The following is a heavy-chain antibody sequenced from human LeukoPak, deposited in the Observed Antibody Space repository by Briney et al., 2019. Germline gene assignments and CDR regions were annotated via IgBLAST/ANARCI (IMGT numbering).Heavy chain of an antibody. CDR3: RVLLWFGELLPYFDY. J-gene: IGHJ4*02. Sequence: PGGSLRLSCAASGFTFSSYSMNWVRQAPGKGLEWVSAISGSGGSTYYADSVKGRFTISRDNSKNTLYLQMNSLRAEDTAVYYCRVLLWFGELLPYFDYWGQGTLVTVSS. CDR1: GFTFSSYS. V-gene: IGHV3-23*01. CDR2: ISGSGGST. D-gene: IGHD3-10*01.